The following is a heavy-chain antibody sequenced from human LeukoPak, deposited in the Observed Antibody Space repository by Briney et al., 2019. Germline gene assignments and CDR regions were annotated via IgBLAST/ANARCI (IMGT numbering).Heavy chain of an antibody. J-gene: IGHJ6*03. Sequence: ASVKVSCKASGYTFTGHYIYWVRLAPGQGLEWMGWINPKSGGIKYAQKFQGRVTMTRDTSITTAYMELSRLRSDDTAVYLCARVGVGYGSGSKHYMDVWGKGTTVTIS. CDR1: GYTFTGHY. CDR2: INPKSGGI. V-gene: IGHV1-2*02. CDR3: ARVGVGYGSGSKHYMDV. D-gene: IGHD3-10*01.